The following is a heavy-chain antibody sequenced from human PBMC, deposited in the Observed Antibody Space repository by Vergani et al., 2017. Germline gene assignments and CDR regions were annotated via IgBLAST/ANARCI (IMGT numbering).Heavy chain of an antibody. J-gene: IGHJ4*02. V-gene: IGHV4-59*02. CDR3: ASSRIYYGAGSTDD. D-gene: IGHD3-10*01. Sequence: QVKLQESGPGLVKPSETLSLTCTVSGASVNSYYWSWIRQPPGKGLEWMGYVSFRGDTLYDPSVKGRMTISLNTSSNQFSLYLTSVSAAATAVYFCASSRIYYGAGSTDDWGQGTLVTVSS. CDR1: GASVNSYY. CDR2: VSFRGDT.